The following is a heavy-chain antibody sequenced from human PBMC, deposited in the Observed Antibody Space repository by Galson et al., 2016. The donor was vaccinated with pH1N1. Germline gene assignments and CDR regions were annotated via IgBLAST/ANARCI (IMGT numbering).Heavy chain of an antibody. CDR3: ARYAVTYYYDSSGYPDWYFEL. Sequence: QSGAEVKKPGESLKISCKGSGYSFTSYWIGWVRQMPGKGLEWMGIIYPGDSDTRYSPPFQGQVTISADKSTSTAYLQWSSLKASDTAIYYCARYAVTYYYDSSGYPDWYFELWGRGTLVTVSS. J-gene: IGHJ2*01. CDR2: IYPGDSDT. V-gene: IGHV5-51*03. D-gene: IGHD3-22*01. CDR1: GYSFTSYW.